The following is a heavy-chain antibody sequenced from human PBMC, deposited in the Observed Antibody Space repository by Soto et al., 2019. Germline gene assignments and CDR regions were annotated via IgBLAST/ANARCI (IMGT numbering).Heavy chain of an antibody. CDR1: GGTFSSFA. J-gene: IGHJ5*02. V-gene: IGHV3-23*04. CDR3: AKEVDNFFDL. CDR2: ISASGGTT. Sequence: VQLVQSGAEVKKPGSSVKVSCKASGGTFSSFAMTWVRQAPGKGLEWVSFISASGGTTYKADSVKGRFTISRDNSQSRVYLQMNSMRAEDTAIYYCAKEVDNFFDLWGQGTLVTVSS.